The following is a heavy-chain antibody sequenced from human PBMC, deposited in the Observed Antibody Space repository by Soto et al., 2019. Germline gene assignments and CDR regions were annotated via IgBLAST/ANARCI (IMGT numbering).Heavy chain of an antibody. CDR3: AKGWDYSNYFFDY. Sequence: GGSLRLSCAASGFTFSSFAMTWVRQAPGKGLEWVSAITGSGGITYFADSVKGRFTISRDNSKNTLYLQMNFLRAEDTAVYYCAKGWDYSNYFFDYWGQGTLVTVSS. J-gene: IGHJ4*02. CDR2: ITGSGGIT. D-gene: IGHD4-4*01. V-gene: IGHV3-23*01. CDR1: GFTFSSFA.